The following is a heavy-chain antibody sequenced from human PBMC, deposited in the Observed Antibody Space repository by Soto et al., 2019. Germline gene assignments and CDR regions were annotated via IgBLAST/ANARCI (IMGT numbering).Heavy chain of an antibody. CDR3: ASRHSSPYFDY. CDR2: IYYSGST. J-gene: IGHJ4*02. V-gene: IGHV4-30-4*01. CDR1: GGSISNGDYY. D-gene: IGHD6-13*01. Sequence: QVQLQESGPGLVKPSQTLSLTCTVSGGSISNGDYYWSWIRQPPVKGLEWIGSIYYSGSTYYNPSLKSRVTISVDTSKNQFSLKLNSVTAADTAVYYCASRHSSPYFDYWGQGTLVTVSS.